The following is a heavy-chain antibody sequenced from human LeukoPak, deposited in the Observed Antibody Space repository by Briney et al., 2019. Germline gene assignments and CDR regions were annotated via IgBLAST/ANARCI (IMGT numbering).Heavy chain of an antibody. D-gene: IGHD2-8*01. CDR2: IYHDRTT. CDR1: GDSITVPKW. V-gene: IGHV4-4*02. Sequence: SETLSLTCTVSGDSITVPKWWSWVRQAPGEGLEWIGEIYHDRTTSFNPSLKSRLTISVDKSANQFFLNLNSVSATDTAVYYCVGRGLYGGTWLFEYWGQGALVTVSS. J-gene: IGHJ4*02. CDR3: VGRGLYGGTWLFEY.